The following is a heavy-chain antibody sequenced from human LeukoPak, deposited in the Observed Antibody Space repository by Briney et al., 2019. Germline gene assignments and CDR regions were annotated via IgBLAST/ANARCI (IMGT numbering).Heavy chain of an antibody. CDR3: AKQFGGSGYYNGDY. J-gene: IGHJ4*02. CDR1: GFTFSTYA. Sequence: GGSLRLSCAASGFTFSTYAMSWVRQASGKGLEWVSVVSGTGGRTYYADSVKGRFTISRDNSKNTLYLQMNSLRAEDTAVYYCAKQFGGSGYYNGDYWGQGTLVTVSS. V-gene: IGHV3-23*01. CDR2: VSGTGGRT. D-gene: IGHD3-22*01.